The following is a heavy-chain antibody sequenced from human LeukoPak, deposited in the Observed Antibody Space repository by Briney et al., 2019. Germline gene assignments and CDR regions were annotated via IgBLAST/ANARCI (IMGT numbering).Heavy chain of an antibody. D-gene: IGHD4-17*01. V-gene: IGHV3-7*01. CDR1: GFTFSSYW. CDR2: IKQDGSEK. J-gene: IGHJ4*02. CDR3: ARDLSTATVTTGMYVY. Sequence: GGSLRLSCAASGFTFSSYWMSWVRQAPGKGLEWVANIKQDGSEKYYVDSVKGRFTISRDNAKNSLYLQMNSLRAEGTAVYYCARDLSTATVTTGMYVYWGQGTLVTVSS.